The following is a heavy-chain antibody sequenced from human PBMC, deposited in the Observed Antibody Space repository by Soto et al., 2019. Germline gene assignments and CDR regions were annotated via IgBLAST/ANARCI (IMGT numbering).Heavy chain of an antibody. Sequence: GGSLRLSCAASGFTFSSYAMSWVRQAPGKGLEWVSAISGSGGSTYYADSVKGRFTISRDNSKNTLYLQMNSLRAEDTAVYYCRTLWFGELFFDYWGQGTLVTVSS. J-gene: IGHJ4*02. V-gene: IGHV3-23*01. CDR2: ISGSGGST. CDR3: RTLWFGELFFDY. CDR1: GFTFSSYA. D-gene: IGHD3-10*01.